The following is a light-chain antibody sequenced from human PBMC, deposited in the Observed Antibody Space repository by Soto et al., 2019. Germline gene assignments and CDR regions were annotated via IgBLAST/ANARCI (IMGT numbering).Light chain of an antibody. V-gene: IGLV2-14*01. CDR1: SSDVGGYNY. CDR3: SSYTSSSTS. J-gene: IGLJ1*01. Sequence: QSVLTQPASVSGSPGQSITISCTGTSSDVGGYNYVSWYQQHPGKAPKLMIYDVSNRPSGVSNRFSGSKSGNTASLTISGLQAEYEADYYCSSYTSSSTSFVTGTKVTVL. CDR2: DVS.